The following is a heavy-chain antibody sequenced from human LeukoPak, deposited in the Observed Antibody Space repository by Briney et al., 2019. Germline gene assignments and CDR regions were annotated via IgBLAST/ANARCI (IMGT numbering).Heavy chain of an antibody. CDR2: ITSSGTYI. CDR1: GFTFSNYN. D-gene: IGHD6-19*01. CDR3: AKDSSGWHPYYSDY. V-gene: IGHV3-21*04. J-gene: IGHJ4*02. Sequence: GGSLRLSCAASGFTFSNYNMNWVRQAPGKAMEWVSSITSSGTYIFYADSVKGRFTISRDNAKNSLYLQMDSLGPEDTAVYYCAKDSSGWHPYYSDYWGQGTLVTVSS.